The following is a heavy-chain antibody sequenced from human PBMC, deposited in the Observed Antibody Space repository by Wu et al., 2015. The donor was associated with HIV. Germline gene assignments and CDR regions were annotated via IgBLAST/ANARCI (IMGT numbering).Heavy chain of an antibody. Sequence: QVQLVQSGTEVKKPGASVKVSCKASGYDLAGYYIHWVRLVPGQGLQWMGWINTLTGVTSYQETFQGRVTMTRDTSINTAYMELSGLRSGDTALYYCSRDGFSRDYETFGWFVHLGPGNPGHRLL. J-gene: IGHJ5*02. CDR3: SRDGFSRDYETFGWFVH. V-gene: IGHV1-2*02. CDR2: INTLTGVT. CDR1: GYDLAGYY. D-gene: IGHD4/OR15-4a*01.